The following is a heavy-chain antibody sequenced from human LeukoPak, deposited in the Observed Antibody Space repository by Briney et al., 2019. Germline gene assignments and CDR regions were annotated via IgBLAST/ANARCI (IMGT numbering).Heavy chain of an antibody. J-gene: IGHJ2*01. D-gene: IGHD3-16*01. CDR2: IYHSGST. V-gene: IGHV4-38-2*01. Sequence: SETLSLTCAVSGYSISSGYYWGWIRQPPGKGLEWIGSIYHSGSTYYNPSLKSRVTISVDTSKNQFSLKLSSVTAADTAVYYCGSVFGEKRGVGYFDLGGRGPLVTVPS. CDR3: GSVFGEKRGVGYFDL. CDR1: GYSISSGYY.